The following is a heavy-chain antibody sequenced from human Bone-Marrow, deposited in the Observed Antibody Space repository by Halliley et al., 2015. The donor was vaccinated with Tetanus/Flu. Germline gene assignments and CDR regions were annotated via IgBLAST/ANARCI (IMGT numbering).Heavy chain of an antibody. CDR2: IKPDGTEK. D-gene: IGHD2-15*01. Sequence: SLRLSCAASGFTFSDSWMSWVRQTPGKGLEWVASIKPDGTEKYYVGSVKGRFTISRDNAENSLSLQMNSLKTEDTAMYYCARYRTSLNYWGPGTLVTFSS. J-gene: IGHJ4*02. V-gene: IGHV3-7*03. CDR1: GFTFSDSW. CDR3: ARYRTSLNY.